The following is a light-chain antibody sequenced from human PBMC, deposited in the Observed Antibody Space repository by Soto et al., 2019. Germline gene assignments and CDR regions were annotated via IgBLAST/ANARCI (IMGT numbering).Light chain of an antibody. CDR2: GAS. Sequence: EIVLTQSPATLSVSPGERATLSCRASQSVSSNLAWYQQKPGQAPRIVIYGASTRATGIPARFSGSGSGTEFTLTISSLQSEDFAVYYCLHYNERPLTFGGGTKVDIK. V-gene: IGKV3-15*01. CDR3: LHYNERPLT. J-gene: IGKJ4*01. CDR1: QSVSSN.